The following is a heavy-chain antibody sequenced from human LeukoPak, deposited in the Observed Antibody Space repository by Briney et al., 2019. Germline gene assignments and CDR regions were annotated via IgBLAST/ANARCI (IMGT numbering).Heavy chain of an antibody. Sequence: GGSLRLSCAASGFIFSSYAMSWVRQAPGKGLEWVSAISASGGNTYHADSVKGRFTISRDNSKNTLYLQMNSLRAEDTAVYYCAKDVVVVPAAHREADYWGQGTLVTVSS. CDR2: ISASGGNT. J-gene: IGHJ4*02. CDR1: GFIFSSYA. D-gene: IGHD2-2*01. V-gene: IGHV3-23*01. CDR3: AKDVVVVPAAHREADY.